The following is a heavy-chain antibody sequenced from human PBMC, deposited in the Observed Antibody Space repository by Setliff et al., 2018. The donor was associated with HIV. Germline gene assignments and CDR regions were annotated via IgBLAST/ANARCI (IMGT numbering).Heavy chain of an antibody. D-gene: IGHD1-26*01. V-gene: IGHV1-18*01. J-gene: IGHJ2*01. CDR3: ARDHHSGRGSNFPWYSDL. CDR2: ITSYNGNT. Sequence: ASVKVSCKASGYTFSNYGITWVRQAPGQGLEWMGWITSYNGNTNYAKKFEGRVTMTTDTSTSIADMELKSLRSEDTAVYYCARDHHSGRGSNFPWYSDLWGRGTLVTVSS. CDR1: GYTFSNYG.